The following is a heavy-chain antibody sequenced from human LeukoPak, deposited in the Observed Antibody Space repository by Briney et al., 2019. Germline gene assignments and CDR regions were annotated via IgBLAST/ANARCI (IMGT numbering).Heavy chain of an antibody. V-gene: IGHV4-34*01. CDR1: GGSISSYY. CDR2: INYSGSS. J-gene: IGHJ2*01. Sequence: PSETLSLTCTVSGGSISSYYWSWIRQPPGKGLEWIGEINYSGSSNYNPSLKSRVSISVDTSKNQFSLKVTSVTAADTAVYYCARSSTWGYSHFDLWGRGTLVTVSS. CDR3: ARSSTWGYSHFDL. D-gene: IGHD7-27*01.